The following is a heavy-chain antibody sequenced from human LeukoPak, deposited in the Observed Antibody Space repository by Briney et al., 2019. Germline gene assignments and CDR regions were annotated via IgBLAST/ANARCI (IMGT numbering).Heavy chain of an antibody. D-gene: IGHD6-13*01. V-gene: IGHV1-2*02. CDR1: GYTFTGYY. Sequence: GASVKVSCKVSGYTFTGYYMHWVRQAPGQGLEWMGWINPNSGGTNYAQKFQGRVAMTTDTSISTAYMELSRLRSDDSAVYYCARESAAAGSFHFDYWGQGTLVTVSS. J-gene: IGHJ4*02. CDR2: INPNSGGT. CDR3: ARESAAAGSFHFDY.